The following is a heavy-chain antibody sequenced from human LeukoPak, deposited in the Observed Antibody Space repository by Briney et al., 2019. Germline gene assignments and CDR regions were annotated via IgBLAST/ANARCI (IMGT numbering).Heavy chain of an antibody. CDR1: GYSFTSYW. CDR2: IYPGDSDT. CDR3: AGRGVSSEEYDY. Sequence: GESLKISCQGSGYSFTSYWIGWVRRMPGKGLEWMGIIYPGDSDTRYSPSFKGQVTISADKSINTAYLHWNTLKASDSATYYCAGRGVSSEEYDYWGQGTLVTVSS. D-gene: IGHD2/OR15-2a*01. V-gene: IGHV5-51*01. J-gene: IGHJ4*02.